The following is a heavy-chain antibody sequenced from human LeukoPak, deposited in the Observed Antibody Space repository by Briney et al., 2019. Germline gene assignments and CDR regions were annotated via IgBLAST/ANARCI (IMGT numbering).Heavy chain of an antibody. V-gene: IGHV4-34*01. D-gene: IGHD3-16*01. CDR2: ISHSGTA. CDR3: ATSGWNGGGGFDP. J-gene: IGHJ5*02. Sequence: PSETLSLTCGVSGGYFSGYYWSWIRQPPGKGLEWIGEISHSGTANYNPSLKSRDSMSVGTSSTQFSLIMTSVTAADTAVYYCATSGWNGGGGFDPWGQGTLVIVSS. CDR1: GGYFSGYY.